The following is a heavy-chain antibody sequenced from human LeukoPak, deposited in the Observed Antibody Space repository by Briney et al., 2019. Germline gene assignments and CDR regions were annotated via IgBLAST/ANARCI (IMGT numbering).Heavy chain of an antibody. D-gene: IGHD2-2*03. V-gene: IGHV3-30*04. CDR1: GFTFSSYA. Sequence: PGRSLRLSCAASGFTFSSYAMHWVRQAPGKGLEWVAVISYDGSNKCYADSVKGRFTISRDNSKNTLYLQMNSLRAEDTAVYYCARNPDGYCSSTSCNDAFDIWGQGTMVTVSS. CDR2: ISYDGSNK. CDR3: ARNPDGYCSSTSCNDAFDI. J-gene: IGHJ3*02.